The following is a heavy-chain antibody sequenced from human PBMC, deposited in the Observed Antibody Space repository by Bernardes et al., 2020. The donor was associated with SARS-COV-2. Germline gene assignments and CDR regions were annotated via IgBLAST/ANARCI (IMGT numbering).Heavy chain of an antibody. CDR1: GGSIHNGDYF. J-gene: IGHJ4*02. CDR2: LYYRGDS. Sequence: SETLSLTCTVSGGSIHNGDYFWNWIRQSPGKGLEWIGYLYYRGDSYYNPSLKSRVTMSVDTSKNQFSLSLSSVTAADTAVYYCARARHGDYCDFWGQGTLVTVSS. V-gene: IGHV4-30-4*01. D-gene: IGHD4-17*01. CDR3: ARARHGDYCDF.